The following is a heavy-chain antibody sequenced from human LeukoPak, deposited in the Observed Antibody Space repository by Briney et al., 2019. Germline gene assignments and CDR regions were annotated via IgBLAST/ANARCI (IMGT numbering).Heavy chain of an antibody. D-gene: IGHD2-2*01. CDR2: ISAYNGNT. V-gene: IGHV1-18*01. J-gene: IGHJ5*02. Sequence: GASVKVSCKASGYTFTSYGISWVRQAPGQGLEWMGWISAYNGNTNYAQKLQGRVTMTTDTSTSTAYMELRSLRSDDTAVYYCARVRSHRHDIVVVPAAIRFGWFDPWGQGTLVTVSS. CDR3: ARVRSHRHDIVVVPAAIRFGWFDP. CDR1: GYTFTSYG.